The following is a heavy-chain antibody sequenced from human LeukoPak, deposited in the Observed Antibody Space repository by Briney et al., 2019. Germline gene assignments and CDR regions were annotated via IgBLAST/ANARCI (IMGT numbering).Heavy chain of an antibody. V-gene: IGHV4-39*07. CDR2: IFYSGST. CDR3: ASVRWPPPYAIRGPMYFDY. J-gene: IGHJ4*02. D-gene: IGHD2-21*01. CDR1: GGSISSSSYY. Sequence: SETLSLTSTVSGGSISSSSYYWGWIRQPPGKGLEWTGRIFYSGSTYYNPSLKIRVTISVDTSKNQFSLKLSSVTAADTAVYYCASVRWPPPYAIRGPMYFDYWGQGTLVTVSS.